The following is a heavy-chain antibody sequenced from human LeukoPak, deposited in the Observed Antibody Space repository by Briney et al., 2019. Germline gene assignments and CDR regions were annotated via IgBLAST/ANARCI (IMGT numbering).Heavy chain of an antibody. J-gene: IGHJ4*02. CDR1: GGSISNYY. CDR3: ARHRVLLWFGESLSVRGPFDY. V-gene: IGHV4-59*01. Sequence: SETLSLTRTVSGGSISNYYWSWIRQPPGKGLEWIGYIYYSGSTKCNPSLKSRVTISVDTSKNQFSLRLSSVTAADTAVYYCARHRVLLWFGESLSVRGPFDYWGQGTLVTVSS. D-gene: IGHD3-10*01. CDR2: IYYSGST.